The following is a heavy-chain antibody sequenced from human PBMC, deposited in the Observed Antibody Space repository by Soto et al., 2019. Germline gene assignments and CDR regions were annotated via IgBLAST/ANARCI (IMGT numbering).Heavy chain of an antibody. Sequence: GGSLRLSFAASGLTFSDYDMSWIRQAPGKGLEWLGYISASGSTISIADCGKGRFTISRDNAKNSLFLHMNSLRVDYAAVYYCARQTWSGSPAFFDYWGRGTLVTVSS. CDR3: ARQTWSGSPAFFDY. D-gene: IGHD1-26*01. CDR1: GLTFSDYD. V-gene: IGHV3-11*01. CDR2: ISASGSTI. J-gene: IGHJ4*02.